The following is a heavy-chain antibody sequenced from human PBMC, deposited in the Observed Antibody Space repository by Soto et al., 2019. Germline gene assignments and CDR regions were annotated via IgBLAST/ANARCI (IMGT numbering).Heavy chain of an antibody. CDR1: GYTFTSYG. V-gene: IGHV1-18*04. CDR2: ISAYNGNT. D-gene: IGHD3-22*01. Sequence: ASVKVSCKASGYTFTSYGISWVRQAPGQGLEWMGWISAYNGNTNYAQKLQGRVTMTTDTSTSTAYMELRSLRSDDTAVYYCARDYAYYDSSGYCPDAFDIWGQGTMVTVSS. J-gene: IGHJ3*02. CDR3: ARDYAYYDSSGYCPDAFDI.